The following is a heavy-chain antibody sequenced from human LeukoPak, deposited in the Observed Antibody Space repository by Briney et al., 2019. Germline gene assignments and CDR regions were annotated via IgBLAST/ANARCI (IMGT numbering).Heavy chain of an antibody. Sequence: GGSLRLSCAASGFTFSSYSMNWVRQAPGKGLEWVSSISSSSSYIYYADSVKGRFTISRDNAKNSLYLQMNSLRAEDTAVYYCVRDDRGIAVGSRDHGAQGSLVTVSS. CDR2: ISSSSSYI. D-gene: IGHD6-19*01. J-gene: IGHJ4*02. CDR1: GFTFSSYS. V-gene: IGHV3-21*04. CDR3: VRDDRGIAVGSRDH.